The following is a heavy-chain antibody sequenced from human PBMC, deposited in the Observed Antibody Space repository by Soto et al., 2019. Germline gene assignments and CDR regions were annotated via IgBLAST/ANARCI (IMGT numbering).Heavy chain of an antibody. CDR1: GFTLRLHA. V-gene: IGHV3-33*08. CDR2: IWYDGSNK. Sequence: QVQLVESGGGVIQPGRSLRLSCAASGFTLRLHAMHWVRQAPGKGLEWVAQIWYDGSNKYYTDSVKGRSTVSRDDFKNTVFLQMDSLRAEDTAVYYCARDGQQLTPYALDVWGQGTTVIVSS. D-gene: IGHD6-13*01. CDR3: ARDGQQLTPYALDV. J-gene: IGHJ6*02.